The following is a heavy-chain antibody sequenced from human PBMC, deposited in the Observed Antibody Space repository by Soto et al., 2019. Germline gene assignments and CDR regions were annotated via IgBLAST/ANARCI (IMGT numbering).Heavy chain of an antibody. D-gene: IGHD3-22*01. CDR3: ARAHHDDDSSTHAFDR. V-gene: IGHV4-31*03. Sequence: SEPLSLTCTVSGGSISSGGYYWSWIRQHPGKGLEWIGYIYYSGSTYYNPSLKSRVTISVDTSKNQFSLKLSSVTAADTAVYYCARAHHDDDSSTHAFDRWGPGTMVTV. CDR1: GGSISSGGYY. J-gene: IGHJ3*02. CDR2: IYYSGST.